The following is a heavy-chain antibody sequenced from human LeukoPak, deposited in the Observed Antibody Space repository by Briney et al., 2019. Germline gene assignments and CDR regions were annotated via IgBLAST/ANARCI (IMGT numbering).Heavy chain of an antibody. CDR3: VEDVVVIVAAKPGI. D-gene: IGHD2-15*01. J-gene: IGHJ4*02. V-gene: IGHV3-23*01. Sequence: GGSLRLSCAASGFSFSTYAMGWVRQAPGKGLEWVSGISGTGDSTYYADAVKGRFTISRDNSKNTLYLQMNSLRAEDTAVYYCVEDVVVIVAAKPGIWGQGTLVTVSS. CDR2: ISGTGDST. CDR1: GFSFSTYA.